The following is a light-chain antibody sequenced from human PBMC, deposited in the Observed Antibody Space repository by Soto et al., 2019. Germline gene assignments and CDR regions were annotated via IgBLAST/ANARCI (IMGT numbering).Light chain of an antibody. CDR3: HQRTHRSPIT. J-gene: IGKJ5*01. CDR1: QSVSSY. CDR2: DAS. Sequence: EIVLTQSPATLSLSPGERATLSCRASQSVSSYLAWYQQKPGQAPRLLIYDASNRATGIPARFSGSGSGTDFTLTIISLEPEDFAVYYCHQRTHRSPITFCKLIRR. V-gene: IGKV3-11*01.